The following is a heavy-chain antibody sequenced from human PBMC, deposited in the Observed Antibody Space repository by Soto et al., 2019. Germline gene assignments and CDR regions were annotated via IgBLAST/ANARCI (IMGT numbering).Heavy chain of an antibody. J-gene: IGHJ4*02. CDR1: GFTFSDHY. CDR2: VRNKANSYTT. D-gene: IGHD2-15*01. Sequence: EVQLVESGGGLVEPGGSLRLSCAASGFTFSDHYMDWVRQASGKGLEWIGRVRNKANSYTTEYAASVRGRFTVSIDDSKNSLYLQMNSLKTEDTAMYYCVRNLASGGTYYFDYWGQGTLVTVSS. V-gene: IGHV3-72*01. CDR3: VRNLASGGTYYFDY.